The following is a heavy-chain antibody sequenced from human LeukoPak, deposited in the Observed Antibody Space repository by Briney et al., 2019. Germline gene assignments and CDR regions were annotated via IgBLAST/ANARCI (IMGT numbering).Heavy chain of an antibody. D-gene: IGHD2-15*01. CDR2: IIPIFGTA. V-gene: IGHV1-69*13. J-gene: IGHJ1*01. CDR3: ARDSPGPYCSGGSCYRLEYFQH. Sequence: SSVKVSCKASGRTFSSYAISGVRQAPGQGLEWMGGIIPIFGTANYAQKFQGRVTITADESTSTAYMELSSLRSEDTAVYYCARDSPGPYCSGGSCYRLEYFQHWGQGTLVTVSS. CDR1: GRTFSSYA.